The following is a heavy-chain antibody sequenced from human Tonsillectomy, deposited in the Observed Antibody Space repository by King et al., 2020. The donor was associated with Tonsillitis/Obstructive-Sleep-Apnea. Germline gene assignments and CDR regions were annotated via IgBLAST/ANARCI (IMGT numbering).Heavy chain of an antibody. CDR2: ISTYNGNT. J-gene: IGHJ6*03. CDR3: ARDAGRSYYMDV. CDR1: GYTFTNYG. V-gene: IGHV1-18*01. Sequence: QLVQSGAEVKKPGASVKVSYKASGYTFTNYGISWVRQAPGQGLEWMGWISTYNGNTEYAQELQGRVTMTTDTSTSTAYMEVRSLRSDDTAVYYCARDAGRSYYMDVWGKGTTVTVSS. D-gene: IGHD3-10*01.